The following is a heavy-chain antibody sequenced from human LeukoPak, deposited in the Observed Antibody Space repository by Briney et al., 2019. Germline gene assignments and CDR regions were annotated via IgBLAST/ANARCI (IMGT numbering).Heavy chain of an antibody. V-gene: IGHV4-4*02. CDR3: ARAVAASPGYCMDV. CDR1: GGSISSGNW. D-gene: IGHD6-13*01. J-gene: IGHJ6*03. Sequence: PSGTLSLTCAVSGGSISSGNWWSWVRQPPGKGLEWIGEIYHSGSTNYNPSLKSRVTISVDKSKNQFSLKLSSVTAADTAVYYCARAVAASPGYCMDVWGKGTTVTVSS. CDR2: IYHSGST.